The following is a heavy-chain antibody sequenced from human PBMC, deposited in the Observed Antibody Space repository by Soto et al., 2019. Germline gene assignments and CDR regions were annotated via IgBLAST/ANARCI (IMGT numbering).Heavy chain of an antibody. CDR3: ARGSYTMVRGVSRLYYYGMDV. V-gene: IGHV4-34*01. CDR2: INHSGST. D-gene: IGHD3-10*01. J-gene: IGHJ6*02. Sequence: SETLSLTCAVYGGSFSGYYWSWIRQPPGKGLEWIGEINHSGSTNYNPSLKSRVTISVDTSKNQFSLKLSSVTAADTAVYYCARGSYTMVRGVSRLYYYGMDVWGQGTTVTVS. CDR1: GGSFSGYY.